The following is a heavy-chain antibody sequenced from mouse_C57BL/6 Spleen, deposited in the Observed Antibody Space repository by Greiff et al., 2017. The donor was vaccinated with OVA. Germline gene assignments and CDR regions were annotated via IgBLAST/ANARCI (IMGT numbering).Heavy chain of an antibody. Sequence: VQLQQPGAELVKPGASVKMSCKASGYTFTSYWITWVKQRPGQGLEWIGDIYPGSGSTNYNEKFKSKATLTVDTSSSTAYMQLSSLTSEDSAVYYCARWVRRDLLYYYAMEGWGKGTTVTASS. D-gene: IGHD2-14*01. CDR3: ARWVRRDLLYYYAMEG. V-gene: IGHV1-55*01. CDR2: IYPGSGST. J-gene: IGHJ4*01. CDR1: GYTFTSYW.